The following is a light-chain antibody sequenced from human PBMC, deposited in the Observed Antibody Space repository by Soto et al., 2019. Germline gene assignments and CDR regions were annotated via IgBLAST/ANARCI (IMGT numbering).Light chain of an antibody. J-gene: IGKJ1*01. Sequence: DIQMTQSPSSLSASVGDRVTITCRASQSIYNYFNWYQHKPGKAPKVLIYAASNLQSGVPSRFSGSGSGTDFTLTISSLQPEDFATYSCQQSYTSWTFGQGTKVDIK. CDR3: QQSYTSWT. CDR2: AAS. CDR1: QSIYNY. V-gene: IGKV1-39*01.